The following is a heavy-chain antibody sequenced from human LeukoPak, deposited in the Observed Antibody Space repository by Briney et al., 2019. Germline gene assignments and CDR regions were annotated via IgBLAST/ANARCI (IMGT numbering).Heavy chain of an antibody. V-gene: IGHV3-48*01. J-gene: IGHJ2*01. Sequence: GGSLRLSCAASGFTFSSYSMNWVRQAPGKGLEWVSYISSSSSTIYYADSVKGRFTISRDNSKNTLYLQMNSLRAEDTAVYYCAKEGRELMTTVTTFWYFDLWGRGTLVTVSS. CDR3: AKEGRELMTTVTTFWYFDL. CDR2: ISSSSSTI. D-gene: IGHD4-17*01. CDR1: GFTFSSYS.